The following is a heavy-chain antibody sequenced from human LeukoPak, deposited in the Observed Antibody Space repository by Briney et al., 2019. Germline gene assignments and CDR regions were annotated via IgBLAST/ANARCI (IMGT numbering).Heavy chain of an antibody. CDR3: ARDKA. J-gene: IGHJ4*02. V-gene: IGHV3-53*01. CDR2: IYSDGST. CDR1: EFTVSSNY. Sequence: GGSLRLSCAASEFTVSSNYMSWVRQAPGKGLEWVSVIYSDGSTYYADSVKGRFTISRANSKNTLYLQTNRLRAEDTAVYYCARDKAWGQGTLVTVSS.